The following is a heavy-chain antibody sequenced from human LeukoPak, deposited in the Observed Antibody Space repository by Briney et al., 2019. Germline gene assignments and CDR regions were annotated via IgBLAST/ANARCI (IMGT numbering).Heavy chain of an antibody. CDR3: ARRGDDGSGWYEAAFGI. D-gene: IGHD6-19*01. V-gene: IGHV1-8*01. CDR2: MNPNSGNT. CDR1: GYTFTSYD. Sequence: ASVNVSCKASGYTFTSYDINWVRQATGQGLEWMGWMNPNSGNTGYAQKFQGRVTTTRNTSISTAYMELSSLRSEDTAVYYCARRGDDGSGWYEAAFGIWGQGTMVTVSS. J-gene: IGHJ3*02.